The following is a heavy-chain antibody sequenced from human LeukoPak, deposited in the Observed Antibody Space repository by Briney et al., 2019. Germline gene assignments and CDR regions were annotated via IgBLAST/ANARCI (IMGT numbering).Heavy chain of an antibody. V-gene: IGHV1-69*01. CDR1: GGTFSSYA. J-gene: IGHJ4*02. Sequence: GSSVKVSCKASGGTFSSYAINWVRQAPGQGLEWMGGIIPIFGTANYAQKFQGRVTITADESTTTAYMDLSSLRSEDTAVYYCARANMTATRHFGYWGQGSLVTVSS. CDR2: IIPIFGTA. D-gene: IGHD2-21*02. CDR3: ARANMTATRHFGY.